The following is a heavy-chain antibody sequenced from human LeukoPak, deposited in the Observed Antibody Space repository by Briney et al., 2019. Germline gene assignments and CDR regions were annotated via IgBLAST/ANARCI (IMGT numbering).Heavy chain of an antibody. CDR1: GYTFTAFF. CDR2: INPSSGGT. Sequence: GASVKVSCKASGYTFTAFFMHWVRQAPGQGLELMGWINPSSGGTNYAQKFQGRVTMTRDTSISTAYMELSRLTSDDTAVYYCARDPYGSGNYYFDYWGQGTLVTVSS. D-gene: IGHD3-10*01. J-gene: IGHJ4*02. CDR3: ARDPYGSGNYYFDY. V-gene: IGHV1-2*02.